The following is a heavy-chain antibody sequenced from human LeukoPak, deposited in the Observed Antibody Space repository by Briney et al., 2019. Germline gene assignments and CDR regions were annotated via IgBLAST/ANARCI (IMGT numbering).Heavy chain of an antibody. D-gene: IGHD3-10*02. J-gene: IGHJ4*02. Sequence: GGSLRLSCAASGFTFTNYWMTWVRQAPGKGLEWVANIMKDGGDKYYVDSVKGRFTISRDNAKNSVYLQMNSLRAEDTAVYCCVRDRDYYVFDLWGQGTLVTVSS. CDR3: VRDRDYYVFDL. CDR2: IMKDGGDK. V-gene: IGHV3-7*01. CDR1: GFTFTNYW.